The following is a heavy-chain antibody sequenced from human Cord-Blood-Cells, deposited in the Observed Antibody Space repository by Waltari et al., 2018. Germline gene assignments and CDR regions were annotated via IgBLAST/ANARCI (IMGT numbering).Heavy chain of an antibody. Sequence: QVQLQQWGAGLLKPSETLSLTCAVYGGSFSGYYWSWIRQPPGQGLEWIGEINHSGSTNYNPSLKSRVTISVDTSKNQFSLKLSSVTAADTAVYYCARGGGDYFDYWGQGTLVTVSS. D-gene: IGHD3-10*01. CDR2: INHSGST. CDR1: GGSFSGYY. CDR3: ARGGGDYFDY. V-gene: IGHV4-34*01. J-gene: IGHJ4*02.